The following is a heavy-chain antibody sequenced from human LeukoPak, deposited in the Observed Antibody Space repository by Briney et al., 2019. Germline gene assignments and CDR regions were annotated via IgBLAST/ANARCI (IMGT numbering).Heavy chain of an antibody. V-gene: IGHV3-53*01. CDR1: GFTVSSNY. CDR3: ARAPTPKLWALD. CDR2: IYSGGNT. J-gene: IGHJ4*02. D-gene: IGHD2-21*01. Sequence: PGGSLRLSCAASGFTVSSNYMSWVRQAPGKGLGWVSVIYSGGNTYYAGSVKGRSTISRDKSKNTLYLQMSSLRAEDTAVYYCARAPTPKLWALDWGQGSLVTVSS.